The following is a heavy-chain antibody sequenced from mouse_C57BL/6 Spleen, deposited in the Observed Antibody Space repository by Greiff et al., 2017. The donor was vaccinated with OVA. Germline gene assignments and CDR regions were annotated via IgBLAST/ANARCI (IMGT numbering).Heavy chain of an antibody. J-gene: IGHJ2*01. CDR2: IDPSDSYT. V-gene: IGHV1-50*01. Sequence: QVQLQQPGAELVKPGASVKLSCKASGYTFTSYWMQWVKQRPGQGLEWIGEIDPSDSYTNYNQKFKGKATLTVDTSSSTAYMQLSSLTSEDSAVYYCARWSSLDDWGKGTTLTVSS. D-gene: IGHD1-1*01. CDR3: ARWSSLDD. CDR1: GYTFTSYW.